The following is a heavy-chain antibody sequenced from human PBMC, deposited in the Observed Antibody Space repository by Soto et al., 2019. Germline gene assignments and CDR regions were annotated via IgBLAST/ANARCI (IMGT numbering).Heavy chain of an antibody. CDR2: INHSGST. CDR1: GGSFSGYY. J-gene: IGHJ4*02. V-gene: IGHV4-34*01. Sequence: QVQLQQWGAGLLKPSETLSLTCAVYGGSFSGYYWSWIRQPPGKGLEWIGEINHSGSTNYNPSLKSRVTISVDTSKNQFSLKLSSVTAADTAVYYCARGKGLRFLEWLYFDYWGQGTLVTVSS. CDR3: ARGKGLRFLEWLYFDY. D-gene: IGHD3-3*01.